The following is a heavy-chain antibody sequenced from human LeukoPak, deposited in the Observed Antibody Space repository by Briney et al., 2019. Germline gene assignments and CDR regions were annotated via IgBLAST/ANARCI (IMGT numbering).Heavy chain of an antibody. CDR3: AKDVRGDGYNSPWDF. CDR1: GFTFNDYA. V-gene: IGHV3-9*01. CDR2: ISWNGNSL. D-gene: IGHD5-24*01. J-gene: IGHJ4*02. Sequence: SLRLSCAASGFTFNDYAMHWVRQSPGKGLEWVSCISWNGNSLGYADSVKGRFTISRDNAKNSLYLQMSSLRVEDTALYYCAKDVRGDGYNSPWDFWGQGTLVTVSS.